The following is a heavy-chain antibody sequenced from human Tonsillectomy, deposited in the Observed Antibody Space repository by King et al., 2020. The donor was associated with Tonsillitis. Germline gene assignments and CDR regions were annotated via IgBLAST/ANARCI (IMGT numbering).Heavy chain of an antibody. V-gene: IGHV4-59*08. CDR2: IYYSGST. CDR1: GGSISGDY. Sequence: VQLQESGPGLVKPSETLSLTCTVSGGSISGDYWSWIRQPPGKGLEWIGYIYYSGSTNYNPSLKSRVTMSVDTSKHHFSLRLSSVTAADTAVYYCARPYTTSFYYFDLWGRGTLVTVSS. CDR3: ARPYTTSFYYFDL. J-gene: IGHJ2*01. D-gene: IGHD6-6*01.